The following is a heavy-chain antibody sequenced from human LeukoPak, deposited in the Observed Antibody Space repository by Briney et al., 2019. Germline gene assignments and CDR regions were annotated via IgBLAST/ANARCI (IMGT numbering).Heavy chain of an antibody. CDR3: AKVASRGTEGAFHI. D-gene: IGHD3-10*01. V-gene: IGHV1-2*02. CDR2: VNPYNGGT. J-gene: IGHJ3*02. Sequence: ASVKVSCKASGYSFSDYYIHWLRLAPGQGLEWLGWVNPYNGGTKSARNFQGRVTMTRDTSVSTAYMELTGLKSDDTAVYYCAKVASRGTEGAFHIWGQGTMVIVSS. CDR1: GYSFSDYY.